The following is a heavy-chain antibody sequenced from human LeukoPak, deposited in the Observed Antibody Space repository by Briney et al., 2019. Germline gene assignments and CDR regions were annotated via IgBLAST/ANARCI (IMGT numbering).Heavy chain of an antibody. D-gene: IGHD6-6*01. CDR1: GFTFSSYE. CDR3: ARVSSSSLFDY. V-gene: IGHV3-48*03. CDR2: ISSRDGTI. Sequence: GGSLRLSCAASGFTFSSYEMNWVRQAPGKGLEWVSYISSRDGTIYYADSVKGRFTISRDNAKNSLYLQMNTLRAEDTAVYCCARVSSSSLFDYWGQGALVTVSS. J-gene: IGHJ4*02.